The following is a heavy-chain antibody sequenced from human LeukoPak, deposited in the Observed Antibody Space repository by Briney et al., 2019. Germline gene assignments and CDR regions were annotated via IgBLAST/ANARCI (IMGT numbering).Heavy chain of an antibody. D-gene: IGHD6-13*01. Sequence: SETLSLTCTVSGDSISSTNYYWGWIRQPPGKGLEWIGSIYYSGSTYYNPSLESRVTISVDTSKNQFSLKLNSVTAADTAVYYCARIYSSSWFLNWFDPWGQGTLVTVSS. CDR3: ARIYSSSWFLNWFDP. J-gene: IGHJ5*02. CDR1: GDSISSTNYY. V-gene: IGHV4-39*01. CDR2: IYYSGST.